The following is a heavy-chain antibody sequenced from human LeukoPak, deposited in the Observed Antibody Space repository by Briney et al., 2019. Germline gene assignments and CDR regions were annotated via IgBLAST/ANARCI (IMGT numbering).Heavy chain of an antibody. CDR1: GFTVSSNH. V-gene: IGHV3-53*04. CDR3: ATAIAAAGTAGYGY. Sequence: GGSLRLSCAASGFTVSSNHISWVRHAPGKWLEWVSVIYSGGSTYYADSVKGRFTISRHNSKNTLYPQMNSLRAEDTAVYYCATAIAAAGTAGYGYWGQGTLVTVSS. J-gene: IGHJ4*02. D-gene: IGHD6-13*01. CDR2: IYSGGST.